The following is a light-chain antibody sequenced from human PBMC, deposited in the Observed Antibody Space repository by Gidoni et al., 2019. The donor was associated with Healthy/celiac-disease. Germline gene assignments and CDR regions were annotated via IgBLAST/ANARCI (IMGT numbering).Light chain of an antibody. J-gene: IGLJ1*01. CDR1: SSDVGGYNN. CDR3: SSYTSSSTLYV. V-gene: IGLV2-14*01. CDR2: EVS. Sequence: QSALTQPASVSVSPGQSITISCTGTSSDVGGYNNVSWYQQHPGKAPKLMIYEVSNRPSGVSNRFSGSKSGNTASLTISGLQAEDEADYYCSSYTSSSTLYVFGTGTKVTVL.